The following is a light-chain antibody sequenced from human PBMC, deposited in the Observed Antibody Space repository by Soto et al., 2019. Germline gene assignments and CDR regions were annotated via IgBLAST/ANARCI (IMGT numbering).Light chain of an antibody. V-gene: IGLV1-40*01. CDR1: SSNIGAGYD. CDR3: QSYDSSLSGSWV. J-gene: IGLJ3*02. CDR2: GNI. Sequence: QSVLTQPPSVSGAPGQRVTISCTGSSSNIGAGYDVHWYQQLPGTAPKLLIYGNINRPSGVPDRFSGSKSGTSASLAITGLQAEDEADYYCQSYDSSLSGSWVFGGRTKLTVL.